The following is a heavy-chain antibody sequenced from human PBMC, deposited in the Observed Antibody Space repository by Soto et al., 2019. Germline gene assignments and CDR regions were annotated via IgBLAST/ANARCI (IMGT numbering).Heavy chain of an antibody. V-gene: IGHV3-21*01. J-gene: IGHJ3*01. Sequence: EVQLVESGGGLVKPGGSLRLSCAATGFTFSSYTMNWVRQAPGKGLEWVSSISSRSSYIYYADSVKGRYTISRDNAKDSLYLQMNSLGAEDTAVYYCATVITTDAAFDVWGQGTIVTVSS. CDR1: GFTFSSYT. CDR2: ISSRSSYI. CDR3: ATVITTDAAFDV. D-gene: IGHD3-3*01.